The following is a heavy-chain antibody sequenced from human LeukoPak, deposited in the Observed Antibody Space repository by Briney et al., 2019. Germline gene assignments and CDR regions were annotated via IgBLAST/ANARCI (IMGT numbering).Heavy chain of an antibody. D-gene: IGHD2-15*01. V-gene: IGHV3-23*01. CDR3: AKRADVVVVVAAVDY. CDR2: ISGSGGST. CDR1: GFTFSSYG. Sequence: GGSLRLSCAASGFTFSSYGMSWVRQAPGKGLEWVPAISGSGGSTYYADSVKGRFTISRDNSKNTLSLQMNSLRAEDTAVYYCAKRADVVVVVAAVDYWGQGTLVIVSS. J-gene: IGHJ4*02.